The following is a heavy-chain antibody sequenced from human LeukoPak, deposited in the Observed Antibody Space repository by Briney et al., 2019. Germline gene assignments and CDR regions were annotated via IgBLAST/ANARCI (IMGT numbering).Heavy chain of an antibody. CDR1: GFTFSSYW. Sequence: PEGSLRLSCAASGFTFSSYWMHWVRQAPGQGLVWVSRMNTDGSSTSYADSVKGRFTISRDNAKNTLYLQMNSLRVEDTAVYYCARPSFGAHWYFDLWGRGTLVTVSS. CDR2: MNTDGSST. J-gene: IGHJ2*01. V-gene: IGHV3-74*01. CDR3: ARPSFGAHWYFDL. D-gene: IGHD3-16*01.